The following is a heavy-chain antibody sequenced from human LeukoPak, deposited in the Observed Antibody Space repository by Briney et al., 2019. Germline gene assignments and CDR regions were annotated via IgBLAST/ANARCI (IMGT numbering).Heavy chain of an antibody. CDR1: GFTFSSYW. CDR2: ISGSSSYI. D-gene: IGHD6-19*01. CDR3: ARTAVAGTLTFDY. J-gene: IGHJ4*02. V-gene: IGHV3-21*01. Sequence: GGSLRLSCAASGFTFSSYWMSWVRQAPGKGLEWVSAISGSSSYIYYADSVKGRFTISRDNAENSLYLQMNSLRAEDTAVYYCARTAVAGTLTFDYWGQGTLVTVSS.